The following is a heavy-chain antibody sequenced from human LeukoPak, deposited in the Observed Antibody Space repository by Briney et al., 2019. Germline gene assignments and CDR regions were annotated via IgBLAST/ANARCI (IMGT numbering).Heavy chain of an antibody. CDR2: IWYVGSQT. CDR1: GFSFSSYG. Sequence: GGSLRLSCAAPGFSFSSYGMHWVRKAPDKGLEWEATIWYVGSQTYSADSVKGRFTISRENSKNTVYLHMNSLRAEDTAVYYCAKDRRGFSYGYWGFDYWGQGALVTVSS. V-gene: IGHV3-33*06. D-gene: IGHD5-18*01. J-gene: IGHJ4*02. CDR3: AKDRRGFSYGYWGFDY.